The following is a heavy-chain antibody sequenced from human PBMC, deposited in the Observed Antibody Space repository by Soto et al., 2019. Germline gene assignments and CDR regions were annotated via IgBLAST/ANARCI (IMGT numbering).Heavy chain of an antibody. V-gene: IGHV3-23*01. CDR2: ISGSGGST. Sequence: EVQLLESGGGLVQPGGSLRLSCAASGFTFSSYAMSWVRQAPGTGLEWVSAISGSGGSTYYADSVKGRFTISRDNSKNTLYLQMNSLRAEDTAVYYCAKDPYGSSWYERYFDYWGQGTLVTVSS. CDR3: AKDPYGSSWYERYFDY. J-gene: IGHJ4*02. D-gene: IGHD6-13*01. CDR1: GFTFSSYA.